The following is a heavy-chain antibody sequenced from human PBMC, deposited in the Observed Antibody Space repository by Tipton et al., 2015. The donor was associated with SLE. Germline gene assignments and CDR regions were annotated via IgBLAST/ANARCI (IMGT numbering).Heavy chain of an antibody. Sequence: QLVQSGPEVKKPGASMKVSCKTSGYTFSDYYIHWMRQAPGQGLEWIGIIITSEGRTNYAQKFWGRVSMTRDMSTSTIYMELDSPTSDDTAVYYCVRELVGGHFDYWCQGTLVTVSS. CDR3: VRELVGGHFDY. D-gene: IGHD3-16*01. J-gene: IGHJ4*02. CDR1: GYTFSDYY. V-gene: IGHV1-46*01. CDR2: IITSEGRT.